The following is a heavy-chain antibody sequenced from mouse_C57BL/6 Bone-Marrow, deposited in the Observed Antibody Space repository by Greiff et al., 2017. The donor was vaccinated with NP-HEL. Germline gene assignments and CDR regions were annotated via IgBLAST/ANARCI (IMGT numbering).Heavy chain of an antibody. CDR2: IWSGGST. V-gene: IGHV2-2*01. D-gene: IGHD1-1*01. CDR1: GFSLTSYG. J-gene: IGHJ4*01. Sequence: VQLVESGPGLVQPSQSLSITCTVSGFSLTSYGVHWVRQSPGKGLEWLGVIWSGGSTDYNAAFISRLSISKDNSKSQVFFKMNSLQADDTAIYYCARIYYGSSPYYAMDYWGQGTSVTVSS. CDR3: ARIYYGSSPYYAMDY.